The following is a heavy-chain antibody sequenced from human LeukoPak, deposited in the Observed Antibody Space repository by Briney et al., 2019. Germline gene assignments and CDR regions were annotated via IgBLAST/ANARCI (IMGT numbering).Heavy chain of an antibody. V-gene: IGHV3-23*01. CDR3: ATSWGPDTSAFRWGRDGMDV. D-gene: IGHD3-16*01. CDR2: ISKSGDHT. CDR1: GFTFNNYA. Sequence: GGSLRLSCAASGFTFNNYAMSWVRQAPGKGLEWVSAISKSGDHTYYAASAKGRFTIYRDNSKNTQYLQMNSLRAEDTAVYYCATSWGPDTSAFRWGRDGMDVWGQGTTVIVS. J-gene: IGHJ6*02.